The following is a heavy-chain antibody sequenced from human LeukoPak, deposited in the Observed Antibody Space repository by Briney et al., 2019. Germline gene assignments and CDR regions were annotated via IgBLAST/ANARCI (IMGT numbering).Heavy chain of an antibody. V-gene: IGHV1-18*01. D-gene: IGHD5-18*01. CDR2: ISAYNGNI. J-gene: IGHJ4*02. CDR3: VRDLGVDTTMIFFDY. Sequence: ASVKVSCKASGYTFTSFGISWVRQAPGQGLEWMGWISAYNGNINYAQKLQGRVTMTTDTSTSTAYMEVRSLRSEDTAVYYCVRDLGVDTTMIFFDYWGQGTLVTVSS. CDR1: GYTFTSFG.